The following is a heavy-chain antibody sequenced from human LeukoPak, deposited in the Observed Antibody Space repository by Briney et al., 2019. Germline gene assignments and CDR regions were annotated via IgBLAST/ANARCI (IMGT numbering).Heavy chain of an antibody. D-gene: IGHD3-9*01. Sequence: PGGSLRLSCAASGFTVSSNYMNWVRQAPGKGLEWVSLMYGGGSTHYADSVRGRFTISRNNYKNTVYVQMNSLGDEDTAVYYCGASNLLTGYFSLNYWGQGTLVTVSS. CDR3: GASNLLTGYFSLNY. V-gene: IGHV3-66*01. J-gene: IGHJ4*02. CDR2: MYGGGST. CDR1: GFTVSSNY.